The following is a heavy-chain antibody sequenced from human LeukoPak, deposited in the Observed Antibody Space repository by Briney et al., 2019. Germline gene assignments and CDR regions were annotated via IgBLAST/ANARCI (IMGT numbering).Heavy chain of an antibody. CDR2: IYYSGST. Sequence: SETLSLTCTVSGGSISSSSYYWGWIRQPPGKGLEWIGSIYYSGSTYYNPSLKSRVTISVDTSKNQFSLKLSSVTAADTAVYYCARRLNTSYYDFWSGQPQHSYFDYWGQGTLVTVSS. D-gene: IGHD3-3*01. V-gene: IGHV4-39*07. CDR1: GGSISSSSYY. J-gene: IGHJ4*02. CDR3: ARRLNTSYYDFWSGQPQHSYFDY.